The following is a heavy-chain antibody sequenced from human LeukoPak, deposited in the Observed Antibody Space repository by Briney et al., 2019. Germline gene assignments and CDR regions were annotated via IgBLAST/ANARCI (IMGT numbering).Heavy chain of an antibody. D-gene: IGHD3/OR15-3a*01. V-gene: IGHV4-30-2*01. J-gene: IGHJ4*02. CDR3: ARGGSWTGLGY. Sequence: SQTLSLTCAVSGGSISSGGYSWSWIRQPPGKGLEWIGYIYHSGSTYYNPSLKSRVTISVDRSKNQFSLKLSSVTAADTAVYYCARGGSWTGLGYWGQGTLVTVSS. CDR1: GGSISSGGYS. CDR2: IYHSGST.